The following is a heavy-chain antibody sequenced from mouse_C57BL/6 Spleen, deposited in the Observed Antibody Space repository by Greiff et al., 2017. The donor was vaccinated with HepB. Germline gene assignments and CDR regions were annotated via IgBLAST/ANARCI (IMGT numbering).Heavy chain of an antibody. V-gene: IGHV3-6*01. D-gene: IGHD2-2*01. CDR3: ARFTSTMVTFDY. J-gene: IGHJ2*01. Sequence: VQLQQSGPGLVKPSQSLSLTCSVTGYSITSGYYWNWIRQFPGNKLEWMGYISYDGSNNYNPSLKNRISITRDTSKNQFFLKLNSVTTEDTATYYCARFTSTMVTFDYWGQGTTLTVSS. CDR2: ISYDGSN. CDR1: GYSITSGYY.